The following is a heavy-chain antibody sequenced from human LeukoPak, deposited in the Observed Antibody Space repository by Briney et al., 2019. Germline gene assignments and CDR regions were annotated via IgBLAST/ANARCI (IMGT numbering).Heavy chain of an antibody. CDR3: ARVDGDYQQYNWFDP. J-gene: IGHJ5*02. CDR1: GFTFDDYA. D-gene: IGHD4-17*01. Sequence: PGGSLRLSCAASGFTFDDYAMHWVRQAPGKGLEWVSGINWNSGSIGYADSVKGRFTISRDNAKNSLYLQMNSLRAEDTAVYYCARVDGDYQQYNWFDPWGQGTLVTVSS. V-gene: IGHV3-9*01. CDR2: INWNSGSI.